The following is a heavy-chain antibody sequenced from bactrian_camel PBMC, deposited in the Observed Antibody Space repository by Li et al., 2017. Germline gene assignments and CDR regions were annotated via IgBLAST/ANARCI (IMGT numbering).Heavy chain of an antibody. CDR2: IFADIST. D-gene: IGHD6*01. CDR3: AADCRFGGIFLGGGPWYEPGSRTFGF. V-gene: IGHV3S53*01. J-gene: IGHJ6*01. CDR1: GFSARSRC. Sequence: HVQLVESGGGSVQAGGSLRLSCAASGFSARSRCMGWFRQAPGKQREGIASIFADISTYYVDSVKGRFTISRDNAKNTVYLQMTDLKPEDTAMYYCAADCRFGGIFLGGGPWYEPGSRTFGFWGQGTQVTVS.